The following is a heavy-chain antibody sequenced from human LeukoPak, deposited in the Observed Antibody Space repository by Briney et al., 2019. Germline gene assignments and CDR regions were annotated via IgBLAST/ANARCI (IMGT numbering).Heavy chain of an antibody. CDR1: GFTFSTNT. CDR2: INNRGNYI. Sequence: PGGSLRLSCAASGFTFSTNTMNWVRQAPGKGLEWVSSINNRGNYIYYADSVKGRFTISRDNAKNSLYLQMNSLRAEDTAVYYCAREDGVVGASTAFDYWGQGILVTVSS. J-gene: IGHJ4*02. CDR3: AREDGVVGASTAFDY. V-gene: IGHV3-21*01. D-gene: IGHD1-26*01.